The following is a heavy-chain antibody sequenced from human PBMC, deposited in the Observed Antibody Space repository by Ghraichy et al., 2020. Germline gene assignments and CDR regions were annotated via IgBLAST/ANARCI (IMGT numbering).Heavy chain of an antibody. J-gene: IGHJ4*02. CDR2: ISSSGGDI. Sequence: GALRLSCSTSGFTFSSFAMYWVRQAPGKGLDFVSSISSSGGDIFSSDSVKGRFTISRDNVKNTLYLQMRSLRPDDSGVYYCVKGRYRFDYWGQGTLVTVSS. CDR3: VKGRYRFDY. D-gene: IGHD2-2*01. V-gene: IGHV3-64D*06. CDR1: GFTFSSFA.